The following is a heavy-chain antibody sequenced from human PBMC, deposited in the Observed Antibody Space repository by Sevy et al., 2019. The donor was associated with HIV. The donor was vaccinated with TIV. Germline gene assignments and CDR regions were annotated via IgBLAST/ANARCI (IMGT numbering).Heavy chain of an antibody. CDR1: GGSISSYY. J-gene: IGHJ3*02. Sequence: SETPSLTCTVSGGSISSYYWSWIRQPPGKGLEWIGYIYYSGSTNYNPSLKSRVTISVDTSKNQFSLKLSSVTAADTAVYYCAGGGVFYGSGSYSRDAFDIWGQGTMVTVSS. CDR3: AGGGVFYGSGSYSRDAFDI. D-gene: IGHD3-10*01. CDR2: IYYSGST. V-gene: IGHV4-59*01.